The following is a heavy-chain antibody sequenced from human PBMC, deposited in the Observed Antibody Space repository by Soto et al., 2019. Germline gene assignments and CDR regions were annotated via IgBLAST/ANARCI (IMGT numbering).Heavy chain of an antibody. Sequence: ASVKVSCKASGYTFTSYGISWVRQAPGQGIEWMGWISAYNGDTNYAQKLQGRVTMTTDTSTSTAYMELRSLRSDDTAVYYCARGSYYYDSSGLSAFDYWGQGTLVTVSS. J-gene: IGHJ4*02. CDR2: ISAYNGDT. CDR3: ARGSYYYDSSGLSAFDY. D-gene: IGHD3-22*01. V-gene: IGHV1-18*01. CDR1: GYTFTSYG.